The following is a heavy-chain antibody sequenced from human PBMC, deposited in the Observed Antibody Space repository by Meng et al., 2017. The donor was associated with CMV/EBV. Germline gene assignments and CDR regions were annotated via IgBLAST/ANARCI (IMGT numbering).Heavy chain of an antibody. V-gene: IGHV4-34*01. CDR1: GGSFSGYY. CDR2: INHSGST. Sequence: QVPLTQGGAGLLKPSETLSLTCAVYGGSFSGYYWSWIRQPPGKGLEWIGEINHSGSTNYNPSLKSRVTISVDTSKNQFSLKLSSVTAADTAVYYCARVWDSGWDYWGQGTLVTVSS. D-gene: IGHD3-22*01. J-gene: IGHJ4*02. CDR3: ARVWDSGWDY.